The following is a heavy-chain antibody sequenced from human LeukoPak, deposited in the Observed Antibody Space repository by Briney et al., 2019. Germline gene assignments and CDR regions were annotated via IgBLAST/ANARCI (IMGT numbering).Heavy chain of an antibody. J-gene: IGHJ3*02. CDR2: MNPNSGNT. V-gene: IGHV1-8*01. Sequence: ASVKVSCKASGYTFTSYDFNWVRQATGQGLERRGWMNPNSGNTGSAQKFQGRVTMTRNTSISTAYMELSSLRSDDTAVYYCARAASWNDGDAFDIWGQGTVVTVS. D-gene: IGHD1-1*01. CDR3: ARAASWNDGDAFDI. CDR1: GYTFTSYD.